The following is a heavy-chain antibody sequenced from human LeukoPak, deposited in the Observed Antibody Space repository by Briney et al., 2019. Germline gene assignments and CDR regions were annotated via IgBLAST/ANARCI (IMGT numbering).Heavy chain of an antibody. J-gene: IGHJ6*02. CDR3: ARGYYYYGMDV. V-gene: IGHV4-34*01. CDR1: GGSFSGYY. CDR2: INHSGST. Sequence: SETLSLTCAVYGGSFSGYYWSWIRQPPGKGLEWIGEINHSGSTNYNPSLKSRVTISVDTSKNQFSLELSSVTAADTAVYYCARGYYYYGMDVWGQGTTVTVSS.